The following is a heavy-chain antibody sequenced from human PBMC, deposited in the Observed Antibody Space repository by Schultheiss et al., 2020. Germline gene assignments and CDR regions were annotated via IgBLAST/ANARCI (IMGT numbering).Heavy chain of an antibody. CDR2: ISYDGSNK. CDR3: ARGSSGSYFDY. CDR1: GFTFSSYA. V-gene: IGHV3-30-3*01. Sequence: GGSLRLSWAASGFTFSSYAMHWVRQAPGKGLEWVAVISYDGSNKYYADSVKGRFTISRDNSKNTLYLQMNSLRAEDTAVYYCARGSSGSYFDYWGQGTLVTVSS. D-gene: IGHD1-26*01. J-gene: IGHJ4*02.